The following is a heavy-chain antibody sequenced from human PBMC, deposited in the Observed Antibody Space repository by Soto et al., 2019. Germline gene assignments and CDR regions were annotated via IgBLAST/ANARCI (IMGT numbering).Heavy chain of an antibody. V-gene: IGHV4-39*01. CDR2: LYYSGST. J-gene: IGHJ4*02. D-gene: IGHD1-26*01. CDR3: ARVQWELLSYFDY. Sequence: SETLSLTCTVSGGSISSSNYYWAWIRQSPGKGLEWVATLYYSGSTYSNPSLKSRVTISVDTSKNQCSLKLSSVTAADTAVYYCARVQWELLSYFDYWGLGTLVTVSS. CDR1: GGSISSSNYY.